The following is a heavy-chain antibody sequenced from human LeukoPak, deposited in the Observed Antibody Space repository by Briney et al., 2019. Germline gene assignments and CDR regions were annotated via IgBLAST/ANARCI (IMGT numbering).Heavy chain of an antibody. CDR3: ARGYGDYEGKFDP. Sequence: PGGSLRLSCAASGFTFSSYWMHWVRQAPGKGLVWVSRIHSDGSSTSYADSVRGRFTISRDDAKSTLYLQMNSLRAEDTAVYYCARGYGDYEGKFDPWGQGTLVTVSS. V-gene: IGHV3-74*01. J-gene: IGHJ5*02. CDR2: IHSDGSST. CDR1: GFTFSSYW. D-gene: IGHD4-17*01.